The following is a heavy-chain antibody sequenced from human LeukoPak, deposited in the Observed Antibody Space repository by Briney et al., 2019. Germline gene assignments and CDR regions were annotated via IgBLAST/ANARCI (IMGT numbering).Heavy chain of an antibody. CDR1: GFTFSSYA. V-gene: IGHV3-23*01. CDR3: AKLPYYDSSGYSIGYFDY. CDR2: ISGSGGST. Sequence: GGSLRLSCAASGFTFSSYAMSWVRQAPGKGLEWVSAISGSGGSTYYADSVKGRFTISRDNSKNTLYLQMNSLRAEDTAVYYCAKLPYYDSSGYSIGYFDYWGQGTLVTVSS. D-gene: IGHD3-22*01. J-gene: IGHJ4*02.